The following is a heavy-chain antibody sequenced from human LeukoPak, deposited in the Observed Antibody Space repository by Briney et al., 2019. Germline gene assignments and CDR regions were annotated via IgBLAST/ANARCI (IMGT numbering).Heavy chain of an antibody. D-gene: IGHD6-13*01. J-gene: IGHJ4*02. CDR3: ARDILATSIAAPYY. V-gene: IGHV4-39*07. Sequence: PSETLSLTCTVSCGSISSSTYYWGWIRQPPGKGLEWIGSIFYSGRTYYNPSLKSRVTMSVDTSKNQFSLRLSSVNAADTAVYYCARDILATSIAAPYYWGQGTLVTVSS. CDR1: CGSISSSTYY. CDR2: IFYSGRT.